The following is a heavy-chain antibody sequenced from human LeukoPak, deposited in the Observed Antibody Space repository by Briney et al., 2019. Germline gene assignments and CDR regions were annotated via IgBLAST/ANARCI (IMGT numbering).Heavy chain of an antibody. Sequence: SETLSLTCAVYGGSFSGYYWSWIRQPPGKGLEWIGEINHSGSTNYNPSLKSRVTISVDTSKNQFSLKLRSVTAADTAVYYCGRQGYSSGWFDYWGQGTLVTVSS. J-gene: IGHJ4*02. CDR1: GGSFSGYY. D-gene: IGHD6-19*01. CDR3: GRQGYSSGWFDY. V-gene: IGHV4-34*01. CDR2: INHSGST.